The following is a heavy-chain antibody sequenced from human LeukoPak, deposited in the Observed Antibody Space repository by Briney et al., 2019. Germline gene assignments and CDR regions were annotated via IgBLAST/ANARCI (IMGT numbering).Heavy chain of an antibody. J-gene: IGHJ6*02. CDR3: ANRLYGMDV. CDR1: GFTFSSHS. V-gene: IGHV3-23*01. CDR2: ISGSGGST. Sequence: GGSLRLSCAASGFTFSSHSMNWVRQAPGKGLEWVSAISGSGGSTYYADSVKGRFTISRDNSKNTLYLQMNSLRAEDTAVYYCANRLYGMDVWGQGTTVTVSS.